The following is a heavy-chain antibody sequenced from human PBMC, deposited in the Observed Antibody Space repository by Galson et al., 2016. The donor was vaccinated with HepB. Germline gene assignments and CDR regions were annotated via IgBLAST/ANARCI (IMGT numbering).Heavy chain of an antibody. V-gene: IGHV3-23*01. J-gene: IGHJ5*02. CDR3: GRWKGAGDANWHEP. CDR1: EFTFSSYG. CDR2: ISGNGATT. Sequence: SLRLSCAVSEFTFSSYGVTWVRQPPGKRLEWVSSISGNGATTQYADSVKGRFTISRDNSKNTLYLQMNTLGPEDTAIYYCGRWKGAGDANWHEPWGQGTLVTVSS. D-gene: IGHD4-17*01.